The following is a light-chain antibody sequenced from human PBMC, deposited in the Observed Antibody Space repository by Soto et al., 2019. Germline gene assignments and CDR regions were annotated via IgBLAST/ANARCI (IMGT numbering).Light chain of an antibody. J-gene: IGLJ1*01. CDR3: SSYTTTSTLWV. CDR1: SSDVGAYNY. V-gene: IGLV2-14*01. Sequence: QSALTQPASASGSPGQSITISCTGTSSDVGAYNYVSWYQQHPGKAPKLMIYEVSNRPSGVSNRFSGSKSGNTASLTISGLQAEDEADYYCSSYTTTSTLWVFGTGTKVTVL. CDR2: EVS.